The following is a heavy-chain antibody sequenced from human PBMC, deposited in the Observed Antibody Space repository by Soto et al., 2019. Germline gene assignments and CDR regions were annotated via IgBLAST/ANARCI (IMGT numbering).Heavy chain of an antibody. Sequence: LSLTCAVYGGSFSGYYWSWIRQPPGKGLEWIGEINHSGSTNYNPSLKSRVTISVDTSKNQLSLKLSSATAADTAVYYCARSMYSTSAQLYYGMDVWGQGTTVTVSS. D-gene: IGHD6-6*01. CDR2: INHSGST. CDR1: GGSFSGYY. V-gene: IGHV4-34*01. J-gene: IGHJ6*02. CDR3: ARSMYSTSAQLYYGMDV.